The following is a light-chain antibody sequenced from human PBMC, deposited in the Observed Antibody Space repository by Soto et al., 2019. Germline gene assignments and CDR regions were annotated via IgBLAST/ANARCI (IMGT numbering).Light chain of an antibody. Sequence: DIQMTQSPSSLSASVGDRVTITYRASQSISSYLNWYQQKPGKAPKLLLYAASSLQSGVPSRFSGSGSGTDVTRTISSLQLEDFATYSCQQSYSTLTFGPGTKLDIK. CDR2: AAS. CDR1: QSISSY. J-gene: IGKJ3*01. CDR3: QQSYSTLT. V-gene: IGKV1-39*01.